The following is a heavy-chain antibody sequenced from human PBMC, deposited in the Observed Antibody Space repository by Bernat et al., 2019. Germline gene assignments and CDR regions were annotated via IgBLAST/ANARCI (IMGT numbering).Heavy chain of an antibody. J-gene: IGHJ5*02. CDR3: ARAQTGYTGRVAGFDP. Sequence: QVQLVQSGAEVKKPGASVKVSCKASGYTFTGYYMHWVRQAPGQGLEWMGRINPNSGGTNYAQKFQGRVAMPRDADISTDYMELRRVGSDDTAVYYCARAQTGYTGRVAGFDPWGQGTLVTVSS. D-gene: IGHD1-26*01. CDR1: GYTFTGYY. V-gene: IGHV1-2*06. CDR2: INPNSGGT.